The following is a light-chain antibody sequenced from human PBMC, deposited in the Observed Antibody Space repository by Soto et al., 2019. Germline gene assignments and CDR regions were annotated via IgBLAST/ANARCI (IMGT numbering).Light chain of an antibody. CDR2: DAS. CDR3: QQYNSYSSWT. CDR1: QSISSW. V-gene: IGKV1-5*01. Sequence: DIQMTQSPSTLSASVGDRVTITCRASQSISSWLAWYQQKPGKAPKLLXYDASSLESGVPSRFSGSGSGTEFTLTISSLQPDDFATYYDQQYNSYSSWTFGQGTKVDIK. J-gene: IGKJ1*01.